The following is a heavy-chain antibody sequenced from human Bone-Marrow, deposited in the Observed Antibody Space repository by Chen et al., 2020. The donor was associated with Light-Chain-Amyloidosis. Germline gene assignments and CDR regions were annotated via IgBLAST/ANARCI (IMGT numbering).Heavy chain of an antibody. J-gene: IGHJ5*02. CDR1: NGAFGDDY. CDR2: INHSGSA. V-gene: IGHV4-34*01. D-gene: IGHD5-12*01. CDR3: ARGNRDGFNYWFDL. Sequence: QVELQQWGAGLLKPSETLSLTCGIHNGAFGDDYWTWIRQPPGKGLQWIAEINHSGSANYNSSLKSRTTISVDKSKNQFSLRMISVTAADTAVYYCARGNRDGFNYWFDLWGQGTLVTVSS.